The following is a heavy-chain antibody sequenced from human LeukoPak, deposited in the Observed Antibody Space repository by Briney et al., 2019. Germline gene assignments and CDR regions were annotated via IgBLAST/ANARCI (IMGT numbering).Heavy chain of an antibody. Sequence: SVKVSCKASGYTFTSYGISWVRQAPGQGLEWMGGIIPIFGTANYAQKFQGRVTITTDESTSTAYMELSSLRSEDTAVYYCARYCSSTSCYTVGAFDIWGQGTMVTVSS. D-gene: IGHD2-2*02. J-gene: IGHJ3*02. CDR1: GYTFTSYG. CDR3: ARYCSSTSCYTVGAFDI. CDR2: IIPIFGTA. V-gene: IGHV1-69*05.